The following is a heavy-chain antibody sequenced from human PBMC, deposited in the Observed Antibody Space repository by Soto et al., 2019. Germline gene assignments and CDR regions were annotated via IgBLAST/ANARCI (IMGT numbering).Heavy chain of an antibody. J-gene: IGHJ4*02. Sequence: QVQLQESGPGLVKPSQTLSLTCTVSGGSISSGDYYWSWIRQPPGKGLEWIGYIYYSGSTYYNPSLKSRLTISVDTSKNQFSLRLNSVTAADTAVYYCASSRYGYIFYDYWGQGTLVTVSS. D-gene: IGHD5-18*01. CDR2: IYYSGST. CDR1: GGSISSGDYY. V-gene: IGHV4-30-4*01. CDR3: ASSRYGYIFYDY.